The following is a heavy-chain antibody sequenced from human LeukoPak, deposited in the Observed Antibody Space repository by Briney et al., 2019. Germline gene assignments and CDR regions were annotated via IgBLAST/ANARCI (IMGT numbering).Heavy chain of an antibody. V-gene: IGHV3-23*01. CDR2: ISGSAYST. D-gene: IGHD6-13*01. J-gene: IGHJ4*02. CDR3: TKDKGQTPGIAFDY. CDR1: GFTFSNYG. Sequence: LSGGSLRLSCAASGFTFSNYGMNWVRQAPGKGLEWVSAISGSAYSTYYADSVMGRFTISRDNSKDTLYLHMNRLRAEDTAVYYCTKDKGQTPGIAFDYWGQGILVTVSS.